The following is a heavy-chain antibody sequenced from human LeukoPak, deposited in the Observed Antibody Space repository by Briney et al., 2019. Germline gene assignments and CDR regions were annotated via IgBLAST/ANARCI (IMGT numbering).Heavy chain of an antibody. CDR2: ISAYSGNT. Sequence: GASVKVSCKASGYTFTSYGISWVRQAPGQGLEWMGWISAYSGNTSYAQKFQGRVIMTTDTSTSTAYMDLRSLRSDDTAVYYCARAGYENLIAGPDLWGQGTLVTVSS. D-gene: IGHD1-1*01. J-gene: IGHJ5*02. CDR3: ARAGYENLIAGPDL. CDR1: GYTFTSYG. V-gene: IGHV1-18*01.